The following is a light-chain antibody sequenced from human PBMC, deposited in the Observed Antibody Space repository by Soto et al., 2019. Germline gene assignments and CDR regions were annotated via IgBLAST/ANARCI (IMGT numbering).Light chain of an antibody. Sequence: QSALTQPASVSGSPGQSVAIPCTGTTSDVGSYKYVSWYQQHPGKAPKLMNYEVSKRPSGVSNRFSGSKSANKHSLTIPGLHADDEADYYCNSYAGDIIRFVFGTGTQLTVL. CDR1: TSDVGSYKY. CDR3: NSYAGDIIRFV. V-gene: IGLV2-14*01. J-gene: IGLJ1*01. CDR2: EVS.